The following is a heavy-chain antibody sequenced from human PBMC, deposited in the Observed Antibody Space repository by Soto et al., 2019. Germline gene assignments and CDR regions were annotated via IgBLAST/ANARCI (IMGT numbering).Heavy chain of an antibody. CDR2: IIPMFVTA. Sequence: QVQLVQSGAEVKKPGSSVKVSCKASGGTFSRYAISWVRQAPGQGLEWMGGIIPMFVTANYAQKFQGRVTINADKSTSTAYMELSSLRSEDTAVYYCASTSQGLVQGAITGYYYYAMDVWGQGTTVTVSS. V-gene: IGHV1-69*06. J-gene: IGHJ6*02. D-gene: IGHD3-10*01. CDR3: ASTSQGLVQGAITGYYYYAMDV. CDR1: GGTFSRYA.